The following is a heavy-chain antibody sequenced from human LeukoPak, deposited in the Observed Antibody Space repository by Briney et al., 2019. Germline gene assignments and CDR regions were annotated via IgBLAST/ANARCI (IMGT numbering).Heavy chain of an antibody. J-gene: IGHJ5*02. Sequence: ASVKVSCKASGYTFTGYYIFWVRQAPGQGLKWMGRINTNSGGTQYAQAFQGRVTMTRDTSISTAYMELSRLRSDDTAVYYCARGYCSGGGCYSVENWFDPWGQGTLVTVSS. CDR1: GYTFTGYY. V-gene: IGHV1-2*06. CDR2: INTNSGGT. CDR3: ARGYCSGGGCYSVENWFDP. D-gene: IGHD2-15*01.